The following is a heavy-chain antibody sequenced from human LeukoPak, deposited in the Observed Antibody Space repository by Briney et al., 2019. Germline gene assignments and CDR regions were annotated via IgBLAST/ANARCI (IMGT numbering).Heavy chain of an antibody. V-gene: IGHV3-30-3*01. CDR3: ARDTLGIDY. CDR1: GFTFSSYA. Sequence: GGSLRLFCAASGFTFSSYAMHWVRQAPGKGLEWVAVISYDGSNKYYADSVKGRFTISRDNSKNTLYLQMNSLRAEDTAVYYCARDTLGIDYWGQGTLVTVSS. CDR2: ISYDGSNK. D-gene: IGHD7-27*01. J-gene: IGHJ4*02.